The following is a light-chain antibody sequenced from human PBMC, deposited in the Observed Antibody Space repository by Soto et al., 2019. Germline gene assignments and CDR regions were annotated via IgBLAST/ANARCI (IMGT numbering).Light chain of an antibody. J-gene: IGKJ4*01. CDR2: GVS. Sequence: EIVLTQSPGTLSLSPGERATLSCRASQSISSSYLAWYQQRPGQAPRLLIYGVSSRATGIPHRFTGSGSGTDFTLTISRLEPEDFAVYYWQQYGNSPPVTFGGGSKVEIK. CDR1: QSISSSY. V-gene: IGKV3-20*01. CDR3: QQYGNSPPVT.